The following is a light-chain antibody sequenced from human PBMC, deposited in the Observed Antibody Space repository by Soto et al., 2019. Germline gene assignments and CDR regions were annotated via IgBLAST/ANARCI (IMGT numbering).Light chain of an antibody. J-gene: IGLJ2*01. CDR2: DVS. CDR1: SRDVGGYNY. CDR3: CSYAGSYTLV. Sequence: QSVLTQPRSVSGGPAQSGTSSCSATSRDVGGYNYVSWYQQHPGKAPKLMIYDVSKRPSGVPDRFSGSKSGHPASPTISGLQAEDEADYYCCSYAGSYTLVFGGGNKVTVL. V-gene: IGLV2-11*01.